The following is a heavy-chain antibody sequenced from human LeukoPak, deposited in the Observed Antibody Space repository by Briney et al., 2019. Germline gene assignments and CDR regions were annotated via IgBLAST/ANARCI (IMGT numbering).Heavy chain of an antibody. V-gene: IGHV3-23*01. J-gene: IGHJ4*02. CDR1: GFTFSSYG. D-gene: IGHD7-27*01. CDR2: ISNNADRT. Sequence: PGRSLRLSCAASGFTFSSYGMHWVRQAPGKGLEWVSAISNNADRTYYKDSVKGRFTISRDNSRNTVYLQMNSLRAEDTAVYYCAKDGLGIWSRGYFDYWGQGTLVTVSS. CDR3: AKDGLGIWSRGYFDY.